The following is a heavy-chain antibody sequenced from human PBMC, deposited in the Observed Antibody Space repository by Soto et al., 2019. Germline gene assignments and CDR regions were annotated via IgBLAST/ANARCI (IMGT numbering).Heavy chain of an antibody. CDR3: ARTTAVPNTPRSRYFFDY. Sequence: SETLSLTCSVSGGSVSDRTYYWGWIRQPPGKRLEWIGYVYYSGTTNYNPSLKSRVTISVDLSKDRFSLRLSSGTTADTALYYCARTTAVPNTPRSRYFFDYWGQGTLVTVSS. CDR2: VYYSGTT. V-gene: IGHV4-61*01. J-gene: IGHJ4*02. D-gene: IGHD4-17*01. CDR1: GGSVSDRTYY.